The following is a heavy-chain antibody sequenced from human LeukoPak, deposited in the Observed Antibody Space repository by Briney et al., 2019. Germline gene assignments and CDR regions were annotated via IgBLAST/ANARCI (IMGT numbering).Heavy chain of an antibody. Sequence: KPSETLSLTCTVSGGSISSYYWSWIRQPAGKGLEWIGRIYTSGSTNYNPSLKSRVTISVDTSKNQFSLKLSSVTAADTAVYYCARDNLGRGFGELFSGGMDVWGKGTTVTISS. CDR2: IYTSGST. V-gene: IGHV4-4*07. D-gene: IGHD3-10*01. CDR1: GGSISSYY. J-gene: IGHJ6*04. CDR3: ARDNLGRGFGELFSGGMDV.